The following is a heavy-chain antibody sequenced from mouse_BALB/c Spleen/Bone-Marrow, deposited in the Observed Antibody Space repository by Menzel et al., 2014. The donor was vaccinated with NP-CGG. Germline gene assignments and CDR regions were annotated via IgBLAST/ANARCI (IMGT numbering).Heavy chain of an antibody. D-gene: IGHD2-14*01. CDR3: AKNGGYDGWLAY. Sequence: QVQLQQSGPSLVQPSQSLSITCTVSGFSLTSYGVHWVRQSPGKGLEWLGVIWRGGSTDYNAAFMSRLSITKDNSKSQVFFKMNSLQADDTAIYYCAKNGGYDGWLAYWGQGTLVTVSA. V-gene: IGHV2-5-1*01. CDR2: IWRGGST. J-gene: IGHJ3*01. CDR1: GFSLTSYG.